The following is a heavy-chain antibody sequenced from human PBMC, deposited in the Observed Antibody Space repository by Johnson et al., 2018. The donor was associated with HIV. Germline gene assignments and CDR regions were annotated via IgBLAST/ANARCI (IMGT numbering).Heavy chain of an antibody. J-gene: IGHJ3*02. CDR3: TRETGAYAFDI. D-gene: IGHD1-1*01. Sequence: VQLVESGGGLVQPGGSLRLSCAASGFTVSSNYMSWVRQGPGKGLEWVSVINSGGDTYYADSVKGRCTISRDNSKNTLYLQMNSLKTEDTALYYCTRETGAYAFDIWGQGTMVTVSS. CDR2: INSGGDT. V-gene: IGHV3-66*01. CDR1: GFTVSSNY.